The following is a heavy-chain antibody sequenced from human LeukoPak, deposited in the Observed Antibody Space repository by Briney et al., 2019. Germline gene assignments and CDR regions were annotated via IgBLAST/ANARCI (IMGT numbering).Heavy chain of an antibody. V-gene: IGHV3-23*01. Sequence: GGSLRLSCAASGFTFSSYAMSWVRQAPGKGLEWVSAISGSGGSTYYADSVKGRFTISRDNSKNTLYLQMNSLRAEDTAVYYCAKDRVTGTTGGYYMDVWGKGTTVTISS. J-gene: IGHJ6*03. D-gene: IGHD1-20*01. CDR2: ISGSGGST. CDR1: GFTFSSYA. CDR3: AKDRVTGTTGGYYMDV.